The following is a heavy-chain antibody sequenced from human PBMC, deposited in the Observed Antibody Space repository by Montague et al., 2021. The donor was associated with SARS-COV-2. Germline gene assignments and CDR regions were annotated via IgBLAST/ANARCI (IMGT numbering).Heavy chain of an antibody. CDR3: PRGLTVAGTDY. D-gene: IGHD6-19*01. J-gene: IGHJ4*02. CDR1: GDSVSSRKW. V-gene: IGHV4-4*02. CDR2: VSRTGIT. Sequence: SETLSLTCALSGDSVSSRKWWAWVPQSPMKRLEWIGEVSRTGITTFNPSLKSRVTISLDVSKNLFSLNLTSVTAADTAIYYCPRGLTVAGTDYWGQGSLVTVSS.